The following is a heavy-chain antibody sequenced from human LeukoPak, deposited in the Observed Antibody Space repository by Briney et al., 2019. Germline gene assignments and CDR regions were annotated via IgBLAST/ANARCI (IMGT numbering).Heavy chain of an antibody. Sequence: VASVKVSCKASGYTFTDYYLHWVRQAPGQGLEWMGWINPNSGGTKNAQKFQGRVTMTRDTSISTAYMELSRVRSDDTAVYYCAREGSSGYYLLYWGQGTLVTVSS. D-gene: IGHD3-22*01. V-gene: IGHV1-2*02. CDR2: INPNSGGT. CDR3: AREGSSGYYLLY. J-gene: IGHJ4*02. CDR1: GYTFTDYY.